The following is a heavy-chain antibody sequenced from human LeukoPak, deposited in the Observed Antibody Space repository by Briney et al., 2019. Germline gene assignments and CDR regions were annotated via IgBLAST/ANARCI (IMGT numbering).Heavy chain of an antibody. CDR3: ANAAAYSSSWYVIDY. CDR1: GASFSGYY. V-gene: IGHV4-34*01. CDR2: INHSGST. Sequence: SETLSLTCAVYGASFSGYYWSWIRQPPGKGLEWIGEINHSGSTNYNPSLKSRVTISVDTSKNQFSLKLSSVTAADTAVYYCANAAAYSSSWYVIDYWGQGTLVTVSS. D-gene: IGHD6-13*01. J-gene: IGHJ4*02.